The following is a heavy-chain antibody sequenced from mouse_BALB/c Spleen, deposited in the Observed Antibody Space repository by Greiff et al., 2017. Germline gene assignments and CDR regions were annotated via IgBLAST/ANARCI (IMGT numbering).Heavy chain of an antibody. CDR3: ARESYYGSSYWYFDV. D-gene: IGHD1-1*01. J-gene: IGHJ1*01. Sequence: EVQLVESGGGLVKPGGSLKLSCAASGFTFSSYAMSWVRQSPEKRLEWVAEISSGGSYTYYPDTVTGRFTISRDNAKNTLYLEMSSLRSEDTAMYYCARESYYGSSYWYFDVWGAGTTVTVSS. CDR1: GFTFSSYA. CDR2: ISSGGSYT. V-gene: IGHV5-9-4*01.